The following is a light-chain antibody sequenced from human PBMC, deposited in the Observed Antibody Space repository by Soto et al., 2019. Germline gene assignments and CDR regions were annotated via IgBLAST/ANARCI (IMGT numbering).Light chain of an antibody. CDR3: PHYGSPLTWT. V-gene: IGKV3-20*01. Sequence: EMVLTQSPGTLSLSPGERATLSCRASQSFSSSYLALYQQKPGQDPRSLIYGSGIMATGIPDRFSGSGSGTDFSLAISRLEPEDCAVYYCPHYGSPLTWTFGQGTKVDIK. CDR2: GSG. CDR1: QSFSSSY. J-gene: IGKJ1*01.